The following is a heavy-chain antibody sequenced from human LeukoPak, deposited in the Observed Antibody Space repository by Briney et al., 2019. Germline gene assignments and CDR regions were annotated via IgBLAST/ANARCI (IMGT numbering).Heavy chain of an antibody. V-gene: IGHV3-11*06. CDR3: AGSNDWFDP. CDR2: ISTGSTYT. J-gene: IGHJ5*02. CDR1: GFSFSDYY. Sequence: GGSLRLSCAASGFSFSDYYMSWIRQAPGKGLEWVSYISTGSTYTNYTDSVKGRFTISRDNAKNSLYLQMNSLRDEETAVYYCAGSNDWFDPWGQGTLVTVSS.